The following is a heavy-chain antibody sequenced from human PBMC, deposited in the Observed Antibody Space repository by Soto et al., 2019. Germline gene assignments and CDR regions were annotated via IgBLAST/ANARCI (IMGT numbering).Heavy chain of an antibody. CDR1: GFTFNTYG. Sequence: QVQLVESGGGVVQPGRSLRLSCATSGFTFNTYGMHWVRQAPGKGLEGVAYISYDGSNKYYADSVKGRFTISRDNSKNTLYLQVNSLRAEDTAVYYCAKKLPGDTVGFDYWGQGTLVTVSS. CDR2: ISYDGSNK. D-gene: IGHD4-4*01. V-gene: IGHV3-30*18. CDR3: AKKLPGDTVGFDY. J-gene: IGHJ4*02.